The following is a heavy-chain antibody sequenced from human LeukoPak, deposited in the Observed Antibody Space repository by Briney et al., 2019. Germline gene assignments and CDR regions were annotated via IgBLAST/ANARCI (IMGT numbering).Heavy chain of an antibody. CDR3: AQLVSLGRFRAECLFDH. J-gene: IGHJ5*02. CDR2: VYYSGNT. V-gene: IGHV4-39*01. Sequence: PSETLSLTCTVSGDSITRSSYYWGWIRQPPGKGLEYIGHVYYSGNTYSNSSLKSRVTISVDTSKSQLSLTLSSLSAANTCVYYCAQLVSLGRFRAECLFDHGGER. CDR1: GDSITRSSYY. D-gene: IGHD3-3*01.